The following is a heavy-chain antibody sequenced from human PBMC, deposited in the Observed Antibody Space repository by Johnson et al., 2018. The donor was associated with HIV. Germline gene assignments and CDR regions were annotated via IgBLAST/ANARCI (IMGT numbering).Heavy chain of an antibody. D-gene: IGHD3-16*01. J-gene: IGHJ3*02. CDR3: AKHLSTLVDAFDI. CDR2: LTPSGGGT. Sequence: EVQLVESGGGLVQPGESLRLSCAASGFTFSSYAMSWVRQAPGKGPEWVSALTPSGGGTYYADSVKGRFTISRANSKNTLYLQLNSQRAEDTAVFYCAKHLSTLVDAFDIWGQGTMVTVSS. V-gene: IGHV3-23*04. CDR1: GFTFSSYA.